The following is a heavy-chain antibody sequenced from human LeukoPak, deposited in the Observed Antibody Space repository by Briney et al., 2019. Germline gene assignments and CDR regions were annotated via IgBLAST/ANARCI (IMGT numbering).Heavy chain of an antibody. J-gene: IGHJ4*02. D-gene: IGHD3-10*01. CDR3: ARLWRYYYGSGSYYKAPYFDY. CDR1: GGSISSGGYY. CDR2: ICYSGST. V-gene: IGHV4-31*03. Sequence: PSETLSLTCTVSGGSISSGGYYWSWIRQHPGKGLEWIGYICYSGSTYYNPSLKSRVTISVDTSKNQFSLKLSSVTAADTAVYYCARLWRYYYGSGSYYKAPYFDYWGQGTLVTVSS.